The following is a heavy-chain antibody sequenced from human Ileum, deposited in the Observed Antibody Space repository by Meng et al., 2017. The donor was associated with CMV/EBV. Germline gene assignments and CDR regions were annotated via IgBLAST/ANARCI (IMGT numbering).Heavy chain of an antibody. CDR1: GCIFSDYY. Sequence: GESLIISCASSGCIFSDYYITWIRRAPGKGLEWPSCISANGRNVHYVDSVKGRFTVSRDDAQTSVFLQMNSLRADDTAVYYCARMKRTLDYSNQYFFDSWGQGTLVTVSS. J-gene: IGHJ4*02. CDR3: ARMKRTLDYSNQYFFDS. CDR2: ISANGRNV. D-gene: IGHD4-11*01. V-gene: IGHV3-11*01.